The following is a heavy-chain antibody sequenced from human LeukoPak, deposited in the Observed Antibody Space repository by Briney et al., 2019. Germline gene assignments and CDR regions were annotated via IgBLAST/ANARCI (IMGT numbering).Heavy chain of an antibody. CDR3: ARALTVTPLTYYYYMDV. J-gene: IGHJ6*03. CDR2: IYYSGST. D-gene: IGHD4-11*01. CDR1: GGSIGSYY. Sequence: SETLSLTCTVSGGSIGSYYWSWIRQPPGKGLEWIGYIYYSGSTNYNPSLKSRVTISVDTSKNQFSLKLSSVTAADTAVYYCARALTVTPLTYYYYMDVWGKGTTVTVSS. V-gene: IGHV4-59*01.